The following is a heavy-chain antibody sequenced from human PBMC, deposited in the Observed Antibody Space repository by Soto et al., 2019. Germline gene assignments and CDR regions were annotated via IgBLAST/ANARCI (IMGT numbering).Heavy chain of an antibody. V-gene: IGHV1-69*13. CDR3: ARPGYSSSWYGYYGMDV. CDR1: GGTFSSYA. CDR2: IIPIFGTA. D-gene: IGHD6-13*01. J-gene: IGHJ6*02. Sequence: SVKVSCKASGGTFSSYAISWVRQAPGQGLEWMGGIIPIFGTANYAQKFQGRVTITADGSTSTAYMELSSLRSEDTAVYYCARPGYSSSWYGYYGMDVCGQGTTVTVSS.